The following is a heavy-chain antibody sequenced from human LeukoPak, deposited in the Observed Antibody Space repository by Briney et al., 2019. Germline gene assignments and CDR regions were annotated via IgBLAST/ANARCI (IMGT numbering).Heavy chain of an antibody. V-gene: IGHV1-2*02. CDR3: AREDYGDRRYSN. D-gene: IGHD4-17*01. CDR2: INPNSGGT. J-gene: IGHJ4*02. CDR1: GYIFTGYY. Sequence: ASVKVSCKASGYIFTGYYMHWVRQAPGQGLEWMGWINPNSGGTNYAQKFQGRVTMTRDTSISTAYMELSRLRSDDTAVYYCAREDYGDRRYSNWGQGALVTGSS.